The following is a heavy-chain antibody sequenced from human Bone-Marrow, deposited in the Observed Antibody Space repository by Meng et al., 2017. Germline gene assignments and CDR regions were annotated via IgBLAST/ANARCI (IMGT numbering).Heavy chain of an antibody. J-gene: IGHJ4*02. CDR3: ARGDYYGSGSYYLNDY. V-gene: IGHV1-8*01. CDR2: MNPNSGNT. Sequence: ASVKVSCKASGYTFTSYDINWVRQATGQGLEWMGWMNPNSGNTGYAQKFQGSVTMTRNTSISTAYMELSSLRSEDTAVYYCARGDYYGSGSYYLNDYWGQGTLVTVSS. CDR1: GYTFTSYD. D-gene: IGHD3-10*01.